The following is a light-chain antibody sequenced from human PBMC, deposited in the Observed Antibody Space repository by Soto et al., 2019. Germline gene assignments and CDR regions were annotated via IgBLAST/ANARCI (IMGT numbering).Light chain of an antibody. CDR3: QQFNNYPLT. CDR2: GAP. V-gene: IGKV1D-13*01. J-gene: IGKJ5*01. CDR1: QGISSA. Sequence: AIQLTQSPSSLSASVGDRVTITCRASQGISSALAWYQQKPGEAPKSLIYGAPSLHSGVPSRFSGSGSGTDFTLTISSLQAEDFATYYCQQFNNYPLTFGQGTRLEMK.